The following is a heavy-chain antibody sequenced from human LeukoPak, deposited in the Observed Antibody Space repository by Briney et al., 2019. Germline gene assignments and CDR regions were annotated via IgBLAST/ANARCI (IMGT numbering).Heavy chain of an antibody. V-gene: IGHV3-21*01. J-gene: IGHJ4*02. CDR2: ISSSSSYI. Sequence: GGSLRLACAASGFTFSTYTMNWVRQAPGKGLEWVSSISSSSSYIYYADSVKARFTISRDNAKNSLYLQVNSLRAEDTAVYYCARDRTTVTTFDYWGQGTLVTVSS. D-gene: IGHD4-17*01. CDR1: GFTFSTYT. CDR3: ARDRTTVTTFDY.